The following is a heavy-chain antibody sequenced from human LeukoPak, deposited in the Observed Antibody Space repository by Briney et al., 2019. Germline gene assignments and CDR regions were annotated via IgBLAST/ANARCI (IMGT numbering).Heavy chain of an antibody. CDR1: GYSFTSYW. CDR3: ARSLRYFDWLLPDGDAFDI. D-gene: IGHD3-9*01. CDR2: IYPGDSDT. Sequence: GESLKISCRGSGYSFTSYWIGWVRQMPGKGLEWMGIIYPGDSDTRYSPSFQGQVTISADKSISTAYLQWSSLKASDTAMYYCARSLRYFDWLLPDGDAFDIWGQGTMVTVSS. V-gene: IGHV5-51*01. J-gene: IGHJ3*02.